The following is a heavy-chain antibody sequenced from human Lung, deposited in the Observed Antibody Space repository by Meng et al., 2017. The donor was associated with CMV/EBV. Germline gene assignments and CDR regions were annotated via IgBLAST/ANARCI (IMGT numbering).Heavy chain of an antibody. V-gene: IGHV1-3*01. Sequence: SCKTSGYTFTEYALQWVRQAPRQRLEWMGWINVDSGNTKYSQNFQGRLTITRDTSATTAYMELSSLRSEDTAVYYCARDVYGGYDSWGQGTLVTVSS. J-gene: IGHJ5*01. D-gene: IGHD5-12*01. CDR1: GYTFTEYA. CDR2: INVDSGNT. CDR3: ARDVYGGYDS.